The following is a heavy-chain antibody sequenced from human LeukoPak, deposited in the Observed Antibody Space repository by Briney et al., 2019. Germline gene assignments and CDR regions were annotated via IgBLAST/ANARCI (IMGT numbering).Heavy chain of an antibody. J-gene: IGHJ4*02. Sequence: GRSLRLSCAASGFTFTHYAMHWVRQIPGKGLERVAVIFYDGTIQYYSDSVRGRLIVPRDNPKNTLYLQMNSLRAEDTAVYYCARDPRGPAGYDSPARDTFDHWGQGTLVTVSS. CDR1: GFTFTHYA. CDR3: ARDPRGPAGYDSPARDTFDH. CDR2: IFYDGTIQ. V-gene: IGHV3-30*03. D-gene: IGHD3-22*01.